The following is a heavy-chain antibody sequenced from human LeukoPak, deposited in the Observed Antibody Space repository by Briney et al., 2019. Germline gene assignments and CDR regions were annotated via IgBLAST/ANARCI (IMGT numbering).Heavy chain of an antibody. CDR3: ARHRSKYQLLLVWFDP. Sequence: SETLSLTCTVSGGSISSSSYYWGWIRQPPGKGLEWIGSIYYSGSTYYNPSLKSRVTISVDTSENQFSLKLSSVTAADTAVYYCARHRSKYQLLLVWFDPWGQGTLVTVSS. V-gene: IGHV4-39*01. CDR2: IYYSGST. J-gene: IGHJ5*02. CDR1: GGSISSSSYY. D-gene: IGHD2-2*01.